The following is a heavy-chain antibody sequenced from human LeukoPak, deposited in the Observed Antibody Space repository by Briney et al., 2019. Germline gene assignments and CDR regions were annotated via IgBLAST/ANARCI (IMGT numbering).Heavy chain of an antibody. D-gene: IGHD1-26*01. Sequence: PGGSLRLSCAASGFSVSTNYMSWVRQAPGKGLEWVSGINWNGGSTGYADSVKGRFTISRDNAQNSLYLQMNGLRAEDTAVYYCTRDSDFIEGVNFDYWGQGTLVTVSS. CDR1: GFSVSTNY. CDR2: INWNGGST. J-gene: IGHJ4*02. CDR3: TRDSDFIEGVNFDY. V-gene: IGHV3-20*04.